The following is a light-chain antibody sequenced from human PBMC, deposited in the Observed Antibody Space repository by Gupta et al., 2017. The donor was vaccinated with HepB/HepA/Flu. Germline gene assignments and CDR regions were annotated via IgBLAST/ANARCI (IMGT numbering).Light chain of an antibody. CDR1: QTVLSN. CDR2: SAS. J-gene: IGKJ1*01. Sequence: EIVMTQSPDTLSVSPGERATLSCRASQTVLSNLAWYQHKPGQAPRLLIYSASSRATGIPDRFSGSGCGKELSLTISSRQSEDFAVYYCQQYKNWPTWTFGQGTKVEIK. CDR3: QQYKNWPTWT. V-gene: IGKV3-15*01.